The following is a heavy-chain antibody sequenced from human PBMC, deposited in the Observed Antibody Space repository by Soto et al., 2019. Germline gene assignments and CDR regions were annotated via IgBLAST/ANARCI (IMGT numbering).Heavy chain of an antibody. Sequence: PSETLSLTCTVSGGSISSGGYYWSWIRQHPGKGLEWIGYIYYSGSTYYNPSLKSRVTISVDTSKNQFSLKLSSVTATDTAVYYCARDGNYYYDSTMRAFDIWGQGTMVTVSS. D-gene: IGHD3-22*01. J-gene: IGHJ3*02. V-gene: IGHV4-31*03. CDR1: GGSISSGGYY. CDR2: IYYSGST. CDR3: ARDGNYYYDSTMRAFDI.